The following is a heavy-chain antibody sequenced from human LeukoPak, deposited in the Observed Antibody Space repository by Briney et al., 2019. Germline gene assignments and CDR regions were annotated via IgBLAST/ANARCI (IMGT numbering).Heavy chain of an antibody. CDR3: TKSDGYGLIRI. D-gene: IGHD3-10*01. CDR1: GDSIISSHW. J-gene: IGHJ3*02. V-gene: IGHV4-4*02. Sequence: SGTLSLTCVVSGDSIISSHWWSWVRQPPGKGLEWIGEIYHSGSTNYNPSLKRRVTISVDKSNNQFSLKVISMTAADTAVYYCTKSDGYGLIRICGRGTMVTVSS. CDR2: IYHSGST.